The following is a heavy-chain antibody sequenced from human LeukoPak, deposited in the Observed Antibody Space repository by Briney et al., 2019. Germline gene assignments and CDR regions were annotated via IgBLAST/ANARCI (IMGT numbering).Heavy chain of an antibody. J-gene: IGHJ4*02. CDR3: ARGLYSSGWYDFDY. V-gene: IGHV1-2*06. CDR2: INPNSGVT. CDR1: GYTFSDYY. Sequence: GASVKVSCKASGYTFSDYYMHWVRQAPGQGLEWMGRINPNSGVTNYAQKFQGRVTMTRDASISTIYMELSRLRSDDTAVYYCARGLYSSGWYDFDYWGQGTLVTVSS. D-gene: IGHD6-19*01.